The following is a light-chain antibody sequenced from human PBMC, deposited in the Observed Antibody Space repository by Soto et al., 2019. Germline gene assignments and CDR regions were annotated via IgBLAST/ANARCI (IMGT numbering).Light chain of an antibody. CDR3: QQYDNLLALT. V-gene: IGKV3-20*01. J-gene: IGKJ4*01. Sequence: EIVLTQSPGTLSLSPGESATLSCRASQSVGRNYLAWFQHKPGQAPRLVIYDASNRATGVPDRFSGSGSGTDFTLTVTRLEPEDFAVYYCQQYDNLLALTFGGGTKVQIK. CDR2: DAS. CDR1: QSVGRNY.